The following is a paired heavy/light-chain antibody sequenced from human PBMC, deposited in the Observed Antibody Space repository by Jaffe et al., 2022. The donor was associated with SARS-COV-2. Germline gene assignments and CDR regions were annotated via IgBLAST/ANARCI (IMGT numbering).Heavy chain of an antibody. CDR1: GFTFADYG. V-gene: IGHV3-9*01. D-gene: IGHD3-22*01. Sequence: EVQLVESGGGLVQTGRSLRLSCAASGFTFADYGMHWVRQPPGKGLEWVSGITWNGGPIGYADSVKGRFIISRDNAKNSLYLQMNSLRAEDTAFYYCAKAHDSGAFGPGDYWGQGTLVTVSS. CDR3: AKAHDSGAFGPGDY. CDR2: ITWNGGPI. J-gene: IGHJ4*02.
Light chain of an antibody. Sequence: DIVMTQSPDSLAVSLGERATFSCKSSQSVLHSSNGNNYLAWYQQKPGQPPKVLIYWASTRESGVPDRFSGSGSGTDFTLTISSLQAEDVAVYYCQQYYSTPFTFGPGTKVDIK. CDR2: WAS. J-gene: IGKJ3*01. V-gene: IGKV4-1*01. CDR1: QSVLHSSNGNNY. CDR3: QQYYSTPFT.